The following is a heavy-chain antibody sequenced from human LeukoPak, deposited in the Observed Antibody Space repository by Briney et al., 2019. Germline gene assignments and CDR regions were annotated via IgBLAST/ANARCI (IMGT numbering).Heavy chain of an antibody. CDR3: ARVVNRVAFDI. J-gene: IGHJ3*02. CDR2: ISNNGGNT. Sequence: GGSLRLSCSVSGFTFSNYAMHWVRQAPGKGLQCVSSISNNGGNTYYADSVKGRFTISRDISKNTLYLQMNSLRAEDTAVFYCARVVNRVAFDIWGLGTVVAVSS. D-gene: IGHD2-21*01. V-gene: IGHV3-64*04. CDR1: GFTFSNYA.